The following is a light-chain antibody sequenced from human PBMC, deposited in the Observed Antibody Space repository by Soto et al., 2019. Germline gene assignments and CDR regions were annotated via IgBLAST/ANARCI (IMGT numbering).Light chain of an antibody. J-gene: IGKJ4*01. CDR3: QQYENWPQLT. V-gene: IGKV3-15*01. CDR1: HSVPTNY. Sequence: EIVLTQSPGTLSLSPGERVTLSCRASHSVPTNYLAWYQQKPGQSPRLLIYGASSRAPGIPARFSGSGSGTEFTLTISSLQSEDIAVYYCQQYENWPQLTFGGGTKVDIK. CDR2: GAS.